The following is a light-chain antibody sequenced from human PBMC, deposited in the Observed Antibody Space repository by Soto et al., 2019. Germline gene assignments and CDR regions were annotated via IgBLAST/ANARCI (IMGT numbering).Light chain of an antibody. J-gene: IGLJ2*01. Sequence: SYELTQPPSVSVAPGKTATITCGGHNVGSESVHWYQQRPGQAPVLVIYSDGDRPSAIPERFSGSKSGNTATLTIGRVEAGDEVDYYCQVWDSSSDHVIFGGGTKLTVL. CDR2: SDG. CDR3: QVWDSSSDHVI. V-gene: IGLV3-21*04. CDR1: NVGSES.